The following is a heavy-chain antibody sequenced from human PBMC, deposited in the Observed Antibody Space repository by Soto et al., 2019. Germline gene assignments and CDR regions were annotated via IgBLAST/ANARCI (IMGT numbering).Heavy chain of an antibody. D-gene: IGHD3-10*02. Sequence: EVQLVESGGGLIQPGGSLRLSGAAPGFTFTGYWRHWFAQAPGKGLEWVSRITSDGSGTAYADSVKGRFSISRDNAKNTVYLQMDSLRVEDTAVYYCGRNAIFVRGVPDEYWGQGTPVTVSS. V-gene: IGHV3-74*03. CDR3: GRNAIFVRGVPDEY. J-gene: IGHJ4*02. CDR2: ITSDGSGT. CDR1: GFTFTGYW.